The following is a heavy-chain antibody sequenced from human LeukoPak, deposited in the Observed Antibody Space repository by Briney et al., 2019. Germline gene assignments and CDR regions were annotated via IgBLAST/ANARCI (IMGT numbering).Heavy chain of an antibody. J-gene: IGHJ4*02. CDR1: GFTFSSYA. CDR3: AKLAKYFYGWETYYFFEH. V-gene: IGHV3-7*01. D-gene: IGHD3-10*01. CDR2: INQDGTER. Sequence: TGGSLRLSCAAPGFTFSSYAMSWGRQAPGKGLEWVANINQDGTERYYVDSVKGRFTISRDNAKNSLYLQMSSLRVEDTAVYYCAKLAKYFYGWETYYFFEHWGQGTPVTASS.